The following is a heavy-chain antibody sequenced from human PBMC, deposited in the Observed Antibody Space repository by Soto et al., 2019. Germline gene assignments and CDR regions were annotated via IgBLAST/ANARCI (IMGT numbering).Heavy chain of an antibody. Sequence: QVQLVQSGAEEKKPGASVKVSCKASGYTFTSYAMHWVRQAPGQRLEWMGWINAGNGNTKYSQKFQGRVTITRDTSASTAAMELRSLRSEDTAVYYCARGSGVVVTDWGQGTLVTVAS. D-gene: IGHD2-2*01. CDR2: INAGNGNT. CDR1: GYTFTSYA. J-gene: IGHJ4*02. V-gene: IGHV1-3*05. CDR3: ARGSGVVVTD.